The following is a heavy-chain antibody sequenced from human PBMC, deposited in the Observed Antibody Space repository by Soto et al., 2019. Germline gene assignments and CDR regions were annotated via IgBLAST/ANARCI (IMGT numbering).Heavy chain of an antibody. V-gene: IGHV1-2*04. CDR3: ARDPTVVVVPAASGGMDV. CDR2: INPNSGGK. D-gene: IGHD2-2*01. Sequence: GASVKVSCKASGYTFTGYYMHWVRQAPGQEIEWKGWINPNSGGKNYAQNFQGWVTMTRDSSISTVYMELSRLRSDDTAVYYCARDPTVVVVPAASGGMDVWGQGTTVTVSS. CDR1: GYTFTGYY. J-gene: IGHJ6*02.